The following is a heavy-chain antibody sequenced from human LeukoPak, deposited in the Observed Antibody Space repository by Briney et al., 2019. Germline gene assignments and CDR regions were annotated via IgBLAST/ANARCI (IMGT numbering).Heavy chain of an antibody. CDR3: AKVRARGITIFGLNYEAGLDP. CDR1: GFTFSSYA. Sequence: PGGSLRLSCAASGFTFSSYAMSWVRQAPGKGLEWVSAISGSGGSTYYADSVKGRFTISRDNSKNTLYLQMNSLRAEDTAVYYCAKVRARGITIFGLNYEAGLDPWGQGTLVTVSS. CDR2: ISGSGGST. J-gene: IGHJ5*02. D-gene: IGHD3-3*01. V-gene: IGHV3-23*01.